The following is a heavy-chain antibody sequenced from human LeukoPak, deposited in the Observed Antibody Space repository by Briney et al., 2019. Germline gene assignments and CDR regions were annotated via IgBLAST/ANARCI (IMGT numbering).Heavy chain of an antibody. CDR2: IYPGDSDT. V-gene: IGHV5-51*01. D-gene: IGHD6-13*01. CDR3: ARGLGYSGSWYFDY. J-gene: IGHJ4*02. Sequence: LGESLQISCQGSGYRFTSYWIAWVRQLPGKGLESMGIIYPGDSDTRYSPSFQGQVTISADKSISTAYLQWSSLKASDTAMYYCARGLGYSGSWYFDYWGQGTLVTVSS. CDR1: GYRFTSYW.